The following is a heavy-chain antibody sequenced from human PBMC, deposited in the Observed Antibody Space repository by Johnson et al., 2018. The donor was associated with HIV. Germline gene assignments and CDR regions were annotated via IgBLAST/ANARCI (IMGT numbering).Heavy chain of an antibody. V-gene: IGHV3-66*01. CDR1: GFTVSSNY. CDR2: IYSGGST. CDR3: AKDLDSSSWGAFDI. Sequence: EQLVESGGGVVQPGGSLRLSCAASGFTVSSNYMSWVRQAPGKGLEWVSVIYSGGSTYYADSVKGRSPISRDNSKNTLYLQVNSLRAEDTAVYYCAKDLDSSSWGAFDIWGQGTMVTVSS. J-gene: IGHJ3*02. D-gene: IGHD6-6*01.